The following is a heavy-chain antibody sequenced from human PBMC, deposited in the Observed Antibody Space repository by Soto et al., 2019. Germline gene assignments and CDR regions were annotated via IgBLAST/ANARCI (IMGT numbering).Heavy chain of an antibody. Sequence: SETLSLTCTVSGGSISSGGYYWSWIRQHPGKGLEWIGYIYYSGSTYYNPSLKSRVTISVDTSKNQFSLKLSSVTAADTAVYYCARDGRSQVRYFDLWGRGTLVTVSS. CDR3: ARDGRSQVRYFDL. J-gene: IGHJ2*01. V-gene: IGHV4-31*03. CDR2: IYYSGST. CDR1: GGSISSGGYY. D-gene: IGHD1-26*01.